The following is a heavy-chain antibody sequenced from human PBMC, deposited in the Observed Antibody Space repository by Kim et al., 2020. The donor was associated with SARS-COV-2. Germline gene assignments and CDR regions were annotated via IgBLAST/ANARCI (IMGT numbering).Heavy chain of an antibody. Sequence: GGSLRLSCAASGFTFSSYAMSWVRQAPGKGLEWVSAISGSGGSTYYADSVKGRFTISRDNSKNTLYLQMNSLRAEDTAVYYCAKVSARDTYYYDSSGYCFDYWGQGTLVTVSS. CDR2: ISGSGGST. CDR1: GFTFSSYA. CDR3: AKVSARDTYYYDSSGYCFDY. J-gene: IGHJ4*02. V-gene: IGHV3-23*01. D-gene: IGHD3-22*01.